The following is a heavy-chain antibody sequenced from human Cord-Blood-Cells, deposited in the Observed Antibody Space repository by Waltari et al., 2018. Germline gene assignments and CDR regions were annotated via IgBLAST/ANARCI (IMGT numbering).Heavy chain of an antibody. Sequence: QVQLVQSGAEVKKPGSSVKVSCKASGGTFSSYAISWVRQAPGQGLEWMGGHNPICGTANYAQKCQGRVTITADESTSTAYMELSSLRSEDTDVYYCARGGGSGSYYNWGQGTLVTVSS. D-gene: IGHD3-10*01. CDR2: HNPICGTA. V-gene: IGHV1-69*12. J-gene: IGHJ4*02. CDR3: ARGGGSGSYYN. CDR1: GGTFSSYA.